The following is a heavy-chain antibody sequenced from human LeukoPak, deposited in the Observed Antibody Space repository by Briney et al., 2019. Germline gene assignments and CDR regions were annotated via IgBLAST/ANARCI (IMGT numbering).Heavy chain of an antibody. CDR2: ISGSGDST. CDR3: AKGPHNWNPHGIDY. Sequence: GGSLRLSCAASGFTFTSYALSWVRQAPGKGLEWVSSISGSGDSTYYADPVKGRFAISRDNSKNTLYLQMNSLRAEDTAVYYCAKGPHNWNPHGIDYWGRGTLVTVSS. V-gene: IGHV3-23*01. J-gene: IGHJ4*02. D-gene: IGHD1-20*01. CDR1: GFTFTSYA.